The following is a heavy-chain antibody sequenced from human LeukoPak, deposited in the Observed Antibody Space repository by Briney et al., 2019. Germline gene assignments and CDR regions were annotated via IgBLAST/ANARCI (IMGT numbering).Heavy chain of an antibody. CDR3: ARDPYHRLGPPLDL. V-gene: IGHV1-18*01. D-gene: IGHD1-14*01. CDR2: ISTSNGDT. Sequence: GASVKVSCKASGYTFFSSDITWVRQAPGQGLEWIGRISTSNGDTNYAATLQGRVTMTTDTSTSTVYMELGSLTFDDTAVYFCARDPYHRLGPPLDLWGQGTLVTVSS. CDR1: GYTFFSSD. J-gene: IGHJ5*02.